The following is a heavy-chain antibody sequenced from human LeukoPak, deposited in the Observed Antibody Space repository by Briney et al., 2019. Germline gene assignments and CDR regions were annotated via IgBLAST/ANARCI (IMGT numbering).Heavy chain of an antibody. CDR2: ISYDGSNK. V-gene: IGHV3-30*18. J-gene: IGHJ4*02. Sequence: GGSLRLSCAASGFTFSSYGMHWVRQAPGKGLEWVAVISYDGSNKYYADSVKGRFTISRDNSKNTLYLQMKSLRAEDTAVYYCAKDRVPNSSGCYGFDYWGQGTLVTASS. D-gene: IGHD6-19*01. CDR1: GFTFSSYG. CDR3: AKDRVPNSSGCYGFDY.